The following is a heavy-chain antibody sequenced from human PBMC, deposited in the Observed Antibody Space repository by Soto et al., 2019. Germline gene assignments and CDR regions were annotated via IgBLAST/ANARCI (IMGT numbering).Heavy chain of an antibody. J-gene: IGHJ6*02. CDR3: AARGSYYAVYYYGMDV. CDR2: IYHSGRT. Sequence: PSETLSLTCAVSGGSISSSNCWSWVRQPPGKGLEWIGEIYHSGRTNYNPSLKSRVTRPVDKSKNQFSLKLRSVTAADTAVYYCAARGSYYAVYYYGMDVWCQVPTVIVSS. V-gene: IGHV4-4*02. D-gene: IGHD1-26*01. CDR1: GGSISSSNC.